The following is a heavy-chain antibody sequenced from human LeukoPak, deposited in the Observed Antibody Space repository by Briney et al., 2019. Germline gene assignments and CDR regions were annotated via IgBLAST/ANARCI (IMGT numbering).Heavy chain of an antibody. V-gene: IGHV3-21*01. CDR3: ARGLLQLAGFDY. D-gene: IGHD6-6*01. J-gene: IGHJ4*02. CDR2: ISSSSSYI. Sequence: GGSLRLSCAASGFTFSSYSMNWVRQAPGKGLEWVSSISSSSSYIYYADSVKGRFTISRDNAKNSLYLQMNSLRAEDTAVYYCARGLLQLAGFDYWGQGTLAGVSS. CDR1: GFTFSSYS.